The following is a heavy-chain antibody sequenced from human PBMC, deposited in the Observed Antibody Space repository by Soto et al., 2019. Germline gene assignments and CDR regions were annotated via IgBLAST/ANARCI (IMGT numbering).Heavy chain of an antibody. D-gene: IGHD2-2*02. J-gene: IGHJ5*02. Sequence: QVQLVQSGAEVKKPGSSVKVSCKASGGTFSSYAISWVRQAPGQGLEWMGGIIPIFGTANYAQKFQGRVTITADESTSTAYMALSSLRSEDTAVYYCARDLVVVSAAISRWFDPWGQGTLVTVSS. V-gene: IGHV1-69*01. CDR3: ARDLVVVSAAISRWFDP. CDR1: GGTFSSYA. CDR2: IIPIFGTA.